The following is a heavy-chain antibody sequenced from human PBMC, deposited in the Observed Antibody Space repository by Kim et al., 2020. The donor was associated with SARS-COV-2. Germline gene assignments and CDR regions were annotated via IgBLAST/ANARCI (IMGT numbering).Heavy chain of an antibody. CDR1: GFTFSSYA. D-gene: IGHD6-19*01. J-gene: IGHJ6*02. V-gene: IGHV3-23*01. CDR2: ISGSGGST. CDR3: AKKLPYGSSGWYDYYYYGMDV. Sequence: GGSLRLSCAASGFTFSSYAMSWVRQAPGKGLEWVSAISGSGGSTYYADSVKGRFTISRDNSKNTLYLQMNSLRAEDTAVYYCAKKLPYGSSGWYDYYYYGMDVWGQGTTVTVSS.